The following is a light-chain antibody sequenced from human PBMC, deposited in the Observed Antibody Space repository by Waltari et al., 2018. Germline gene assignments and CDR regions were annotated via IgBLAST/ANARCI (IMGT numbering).Light chain of an antibody. V-gene: IGLV3-19*01. Sequence: SELTQAAAVSVALGQTVRILCEGDSTRTTYAVRYQQKPGQAPVLVIYGKTNRPSGIPDRFSGSSSGNTASLTITGAQAEDEADYYCNSRDSSSHHVIFGGGTRLTVL. CDR2: GKT. J-gene: IGLJ2*01. CDR3: NSRDSSSHHVI. CDR1: STRTTY.